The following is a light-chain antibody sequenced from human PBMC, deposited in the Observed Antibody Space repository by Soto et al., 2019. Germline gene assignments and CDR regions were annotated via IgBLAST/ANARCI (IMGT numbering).Light chain of an antibody. CDR2: GAS. J-gene: IGKJ4*01. CDR1: QSVSSSF. Sequence: EIVLTQSPGTLSLSPGERATLSCRASQSVSSSFLAWYQQKPGQAPRLLIYGASIRATGIPDRFSSSGSGTDFTLTIRRLEPEDFAVYYCQQYDSSPLTFGGGTKVEIK. V-gene: IGKV3-20*01. CDR3: QQYDSSPLT.